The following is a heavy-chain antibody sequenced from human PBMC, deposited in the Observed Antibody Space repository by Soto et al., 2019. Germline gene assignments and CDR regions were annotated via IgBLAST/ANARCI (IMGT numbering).Heavy chain of an antibody. Sequence: QVQLVQSGAEVKKPGASVKVSCKASGYTFTGHYIHWVRQAPGQGPEWMGEISPVTGGTKYAQKFQGRVTMTRDTSITTVYMELNNLSPVDTAVYYCGRGRSGELVVFYWGQGTLVSVS. CDR1: GYTFTGHY. CDR3: GRGRSGELVVFY. V-gene: IGHV1-2*02. D-gene: IGHD1-7*01. J-gene: IGHJ4*02. CDR2: ISPVTGGT.